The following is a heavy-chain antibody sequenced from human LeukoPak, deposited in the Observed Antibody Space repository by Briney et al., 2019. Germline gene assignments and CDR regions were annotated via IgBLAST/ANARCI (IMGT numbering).Heavy chain of an antibody. CDR2: IYYSGST. Sequence: PSETLSLTCTVSGGSVTSGSYYWSWIRQPPGKGLEWIGYIYYSGSTYYNPSLKSRVAISVDRSKNQFSLKLSSVTAADTAVYYCARAFPFDDYGDPDAFDIWGQGTMVTVSS. CDR1: GGSVTSGSYY. CDR3: ARAFPFDDYGDPDAFDI. V-gene: IGHV4-61*01. J-gene: IGHJ3*02. D-gene: IGHD4-17*01.